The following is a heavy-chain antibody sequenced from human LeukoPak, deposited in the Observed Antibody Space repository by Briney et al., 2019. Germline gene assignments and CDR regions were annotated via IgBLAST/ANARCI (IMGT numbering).Heavy chain of an antibody. V-gene: IGHV4-39*07. CDR2: INHSGST. CDR1: GGSIGSGDYY. D-gene: IGHD2-2*02. CDR3: ARGDIVVVPAAINFDY. Sequence: SETLSLTXTVSGGSIGSGDYYWSWISQPPGKGLEWIGEINHSGSTNYNPSLKSRVTISVDTSKNQFSLKLSSVTAADTAVYYCARGDIVVVPAAINFDYWGQGTLVTVSS. J-gene: IGHJ4*02.